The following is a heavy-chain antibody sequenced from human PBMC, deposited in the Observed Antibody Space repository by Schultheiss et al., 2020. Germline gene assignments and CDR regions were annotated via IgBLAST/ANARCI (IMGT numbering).Heavy chain of an antibody. J-gene: IGHJ5*02. D-gene: IGHD6-13*01. Sequence: GGSLRLSCAASGFTFSSYEMNWVRQAPGKGLEWVSYISSSGSTIYYADSVKGRFTISRDNAKNSLYLQMNSLRAEDTAVYYCARDLNSSPKRWFDPWGQGTLVTVSS. CDR1: GFTFSSYE. CDR2: ISSSGSTI. V-gene: IGHV3-48*03. CDR3: ARDLNSSPKRWFDP.